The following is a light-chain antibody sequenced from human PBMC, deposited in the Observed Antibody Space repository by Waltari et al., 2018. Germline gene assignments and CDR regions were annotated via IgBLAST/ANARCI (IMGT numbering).Light chain of an antibody. CDR2: AAS. CDR3: QHYVNLPVT. V-gene: IGKV3-20*01. Sequence: EIVLTQPPGTLPLSPGERATLSCRASQSVSRALAWYQQKPGQAPRLLIYAASTRATGVPDRFSGSGSGTDFSLTISRLDPEDFAVYYCQHYVNLPVTFGQGTKVEI. J-gene: IGKJ1*01. CDR1: QSVSRA.